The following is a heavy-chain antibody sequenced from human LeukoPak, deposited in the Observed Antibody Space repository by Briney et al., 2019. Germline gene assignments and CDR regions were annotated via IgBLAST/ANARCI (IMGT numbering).Heavy chain of an antibody. V-gene: IGHV3-23*01. Sequence: GGSLRLSCAASGFSLSSYAMSWVRQAPGKGLEWVSAISGSGGSTYYADSVKGRFTISRDNSKNTLYLQMNSLRVEDTAVYFCAKTWWQWYFFDYWGQGTLVTVSS. CDR2: ISGSGGST. CDR3: AKTWWQWYFFDY. D-gene: IGHD6-19*01. J-gene: IGHJ4*02. CDR1: GFSLSSYA.